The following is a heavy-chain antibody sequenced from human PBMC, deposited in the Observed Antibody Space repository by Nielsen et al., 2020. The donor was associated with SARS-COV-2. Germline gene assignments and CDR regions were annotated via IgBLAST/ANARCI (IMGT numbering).Heavy chain of an antibody. J-gene: IGHJ6*02. Sequence: GESLKISCAASGFTFSSYSMNWVRQAPGEGLVWVSRINSDGSSTSYADSVKGRFTISRDNAKNTLYLQMNSLRAEDTAVYYCATGRDIVVVPAAPEDYGMDVWGQGTTVTVSS. CDR1: GFTFSSYS. CDR2: INSDGSST. CDR3: ATGRDIVVVPAAPEDYGMDV. D-gene: IGHD2-2*01. V-gene: IGHV3-74*01.